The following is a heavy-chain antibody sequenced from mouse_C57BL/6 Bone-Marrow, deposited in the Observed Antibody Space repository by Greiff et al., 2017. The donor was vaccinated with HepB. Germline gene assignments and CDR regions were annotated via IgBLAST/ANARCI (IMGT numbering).Heavy chain of an antibody. CDR1: GFSLTSYG. CDR3: ARKGTTVVEKTWFAY. CDR2: IWSGGST. D-gene: IGHD1-1*01. J-gene: IGHJ3*01. V-gene: IGHV2-2*01. Sequence: VQVVESGPGLVQPSQSLSITCTVSGFSLTSYGVHWVRQSPGKGLEWLGVIWSGGSTDYNAAFISRLSISKDNSKSQVFFKMNSLQADDTAIYYCARKGTTVVEKTWFAYWGQGTLVTVSA.